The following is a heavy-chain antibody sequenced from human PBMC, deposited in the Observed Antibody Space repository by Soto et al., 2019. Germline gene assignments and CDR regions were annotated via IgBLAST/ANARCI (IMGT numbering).Heavy chain of an antibody. Sequence: PSETLSLTCTVSGGSISSSDHYWAWIRQPPGKGLEWLATIYYSGSIYYSPSLKSRATISVDTSKNQISLNLTSVTAADTALYYCARHRINRGSWYWVDPLGQGTLVTVSS. V-gene: IGHV4-39*01. J-gene: IGHJ5*02. CDR2: IYYSGSI. D-gene: IGHD6-13*01. CDR3: ARHRINRGSWYWVDP. CDR1: GGSISSSDHY.